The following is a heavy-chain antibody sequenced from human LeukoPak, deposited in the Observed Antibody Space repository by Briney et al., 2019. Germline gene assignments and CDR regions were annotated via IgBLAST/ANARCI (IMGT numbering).Heavy chain of an antibody. D-gene: IGHD2-2*01. Sequence: ASVKVSCKASGYTFTGYYMHWVRQAPGQGLEWIGRINPNSGGTNYAQKFQGRVTMTRDTSISTAYMELSRLRSDDTAVYYCARGGWGVGCSSTSCYDSEYFQHWGQGTLVTVSS. CDR2: INPNSGGT. CDR1: GYTFTGYY. J-gene: IGHJ1*01. CDR3: ARGGWGVGCSSTSCYDSEYFQH. V-gene: IGHV1-2*06.